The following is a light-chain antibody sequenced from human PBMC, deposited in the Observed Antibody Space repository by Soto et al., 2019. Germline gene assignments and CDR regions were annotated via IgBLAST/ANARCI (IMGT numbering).Light chain of an antibody. CDR3: QQYATYAPST. CDR2: DAS. V-gene: IGKV1-5*01. CDR1: QSIGTW. J-gene: IGKJ1*01. Sequence: DILMTQSHSTLSASLGDRITITCRASQSIGTWLAWYQHRPGEGPKLLIHDASSLESGVPSRFSGSGSATEFSLTISSLESGDSGTYHCQQYATYAPSTFGQGTKVDIK.